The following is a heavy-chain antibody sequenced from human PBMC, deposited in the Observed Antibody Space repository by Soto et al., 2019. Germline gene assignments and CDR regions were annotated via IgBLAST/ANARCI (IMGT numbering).Heavy chain of an antibody. CDR3: ARDRFVGYCSGGSCYQPANYYYYYYMDV. CDR2: IYHSGST. D-gene: IGHD2-15*01. V-gene: IGHV4-4*02. Sequence: SETLSLTCAFSSGSISSSNWWSWVRQPPGKGLEWIGEIYHSGSTNYNPSLKSRVTISVDKSKNQFSLKLSSVTAADTAVYYCARDRFVGYCSGGSCYQPANYYYYYYMDVWGKGTTVTVS. CDR1: SGSISSSNW. J-gene: IGHJ6*03.